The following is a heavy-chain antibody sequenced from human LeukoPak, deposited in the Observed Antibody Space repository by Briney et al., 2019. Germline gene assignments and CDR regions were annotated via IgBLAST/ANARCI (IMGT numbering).Heavy chain of an antibody. V-gene: IGHV1-2*02. Sequence: GASVKVSCKASGYTFTGYYMHWVRQAPGQGLEWMGWINPNSGGTNYAQKFQGRVTMTRDTSISTAYMELSRLRSDDTAVYYCARSHTPYSSSWYVDYWGQGTLVTVSS. CDR3: ARSHTPYSSSWYVDY. CDR2: INPNSGGT. J-gene: IGHJ4*02. CDR1: GYTFTGYY. D-gene: IGHD6-13*01.